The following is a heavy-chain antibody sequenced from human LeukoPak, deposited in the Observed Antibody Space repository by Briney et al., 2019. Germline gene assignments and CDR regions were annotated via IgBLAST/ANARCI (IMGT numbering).Heavy chain of an antibody. J-gene: IGHJ3*02. V-gene: IGHV3-21*01. CDR1: GFTFSSYS. CDR3: ARGIAAAFDDPTTDAFDI. Sequence: PGGSLRLSCAASGFTFSSYSMNWVRQAPGKGLEWVSSISSSSSYIYYADSVKGRFTISRDNAKNSLYLQMNSLRAEDTAVYYCARGIAAAFDDPTTDAFDIWGQGTMVTVSS. D-gene: IGHD6-13*01. CDR2: ISSSSSYI.